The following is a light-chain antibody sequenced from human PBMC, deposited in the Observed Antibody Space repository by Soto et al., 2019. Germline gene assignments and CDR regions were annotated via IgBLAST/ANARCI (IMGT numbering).Light chain of an antibody. V-gene: IGKV1-12*01. CDR3: QQGYSFPVT. CDR1: QDIGDW. J-gene: IGKJ4*01. Sequence: DIQITQSPSSVSASVGDRVSITCRASQDIGDWLAWYQQKPGKAPKLLVYAASSLQSGVPSRFSGSGSGTDFTLTIGSLQPEDFATYYCQQGYSFPVTFGGGTKVDIK. CDR2: AAS.